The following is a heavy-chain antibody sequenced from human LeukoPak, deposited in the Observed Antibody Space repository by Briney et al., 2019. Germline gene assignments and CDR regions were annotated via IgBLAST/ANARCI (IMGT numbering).Heavy chain of an antibody. J-gene: IGHJ4*02. Sequence: GGSLRLSCATSGFSFSNEMNWVRQAPGKGLEWVSYISSSGSTIYYADSVKGRFTISRVNSQKTLYLQMNSLRAEDAAVYYCAKGAARMVEMGTMISFEYWGQGTLVTVSS. CDR1: GFSFSNE. CDR2: ISSSGSTI. V-gene: IGHV3-48*01. D-gene: IGHD5-24*01. CDR3: AKGAARMVEMGTMISFEY.